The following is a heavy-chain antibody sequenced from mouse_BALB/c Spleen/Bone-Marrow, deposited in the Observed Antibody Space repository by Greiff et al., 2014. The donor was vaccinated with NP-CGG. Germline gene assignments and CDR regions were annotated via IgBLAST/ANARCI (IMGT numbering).Heavy chain of an antibody. V-gene: IGHV5-6*02. CDR1: GFTFSTYG. Sequence: DVKLVESGGDLVKPGGSLKLSCAASGFTFSTYGMSWVRQTPDKRLEWVATISSVGSYTYYPDSVKGRFTISRDNAKNTLYLQMSSLKSEDTAMYYCARQGGYFDYWGQGTTLTVSS. CDR3: ARQGGYFDY. CDR2: ISSVGSYT. J-gene: IGHJ2*01.